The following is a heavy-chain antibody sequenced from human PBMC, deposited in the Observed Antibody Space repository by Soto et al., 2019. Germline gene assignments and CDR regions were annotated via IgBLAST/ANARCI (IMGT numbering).Heavy chain of an antibody. CDR2: ISTYNGNT. D-gene: IGHD3-3*01. CDR1: GYTFTTYD. Sequence: ASVKVSCKASGYTFTTYDISWVRQAPGQGLEWMGRISTYNGNTNYPQSLQGRLTMTTDTSTTTAYMELRSLRSDDTAVYYCAREVRVRGFAFDIWGQGTKVTVSS. J-gene: IGHJ3*02. CDR3: AREVRVRGFAFDI. V-gene: IGHV1-18*01.